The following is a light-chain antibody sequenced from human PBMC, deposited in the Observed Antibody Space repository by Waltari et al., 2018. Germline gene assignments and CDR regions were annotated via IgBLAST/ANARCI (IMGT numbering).Light chain of an antibody. Sequence: EMTQSPSSLSASVGDRVTITCRARQYISTNLNWYQHKPGKAPKVLIYDASTLQSGVPSRFSGCGSGTDFTLTIKNLQLEDSATYYCHQSHFPTWTFGQGTKVEIK. CDR2: DAS. CDR1: QYISTN. CDR3: HQSHFPTWT. J-gene: IGKJ1*01. V-gene: IGKV1-39*01.